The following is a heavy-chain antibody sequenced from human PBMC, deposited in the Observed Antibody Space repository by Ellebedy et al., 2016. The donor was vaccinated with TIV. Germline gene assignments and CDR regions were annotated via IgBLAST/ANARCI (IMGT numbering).Heavy chain of an antibody. J-gene: IGHJ2*01. Sequence: SLKISXAASGFNFDDYAMHWVRQAPGKDLERVSGISWNSGSVNYADSVKGRFTISRDNVNDSLHLQMNSLRPEDTAFYYCVKDKSVSGFSFWFFDLWGRGTLVTVSS. CDR2: ISWNSGSV. CDR1: GFNFDDYA. D-gene: IGHD3-22*01. V-gene: IGHV3-9*01. CDR3: VKDKSVSGFSFWFFDL.